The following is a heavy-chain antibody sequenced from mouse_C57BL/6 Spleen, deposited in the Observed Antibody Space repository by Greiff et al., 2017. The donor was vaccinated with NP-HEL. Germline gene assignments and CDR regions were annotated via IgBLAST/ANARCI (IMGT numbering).Heavy chain of an antibody. CDR2: INPSSGYT. CDR1: GYAFSSSW. J-gene: IGHJ2*01. CDR3: AGYSNYDYFDY. Sequence: QLQQSGPELVKPGALVKISCKASGYAFSSSWMNWVKQRPGQGLEWIGYINPSSGYTKYNQKFKDKATLTADKSSSTAYMQLSSLTSEDSAVYYCAGYSNYDYFDYWGQGTTLTVSS. D-gene: IGHD2-5*01. V-gene: IGHV1S26*01.